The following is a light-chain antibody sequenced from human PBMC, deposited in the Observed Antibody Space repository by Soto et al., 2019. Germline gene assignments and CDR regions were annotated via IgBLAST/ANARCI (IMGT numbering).Light chain of an antibody. CDR2: DAS. CDR1: QSVSSCY. Sequence: IVLTQSPGTLSLSPGERVTLSGIASQSVSSCYLAWYQQKLGQAPRLLIYDASNRATGIPARFSGSGSATDFTLTISSLEPEDFAVYFCQQRCDWPLTFGGGTKVDIK. J-gene: IGKJ4*01. V-gene: IGKV3D-20*02. CDR3: QQRCDWPLT.